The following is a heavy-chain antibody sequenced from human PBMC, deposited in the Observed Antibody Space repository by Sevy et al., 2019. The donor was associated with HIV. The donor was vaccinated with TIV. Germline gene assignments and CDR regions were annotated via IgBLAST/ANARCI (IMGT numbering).Heavy chain of an antibody. CDR1: GGSISRYY. J-gene: IGHJ4*02. Sequence: SETLSLTCTVSGGSISRYYWSWIRQPPGKGLEWIGYIYYSGSTNYNPSLKSRVTISVDTSKNQFSLKLSSVTAADTAMYYCARIRAGYSHGYYFDYWGQRTLVTVSS. V-gene: IGHV4-59*12. CDR3: ARIRAGYSHGYYFDY. D-gene: IGHD5-18*01. CDR2: IYYSGST.